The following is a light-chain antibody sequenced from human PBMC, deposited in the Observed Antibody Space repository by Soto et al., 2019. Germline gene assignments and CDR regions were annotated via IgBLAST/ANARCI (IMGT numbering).Light chain of an antibody. V-gene: IGLV2-14*01. J-gene: IGLJ1*01. CDR2: EVS. Sequence: QSVLTQPASVSGSPGQSITISCTGSSSDVGAYTSVSWYQQHPGKAPKVMIYEVSNRPSGVSNRFSGSKSGNTASLTISGLQAEDEGHYYCSSYTSDNRSYVFGSGTKVTVL. CDR1: SSDVGAYTS. CDR3: SSYTSDNRSYV.